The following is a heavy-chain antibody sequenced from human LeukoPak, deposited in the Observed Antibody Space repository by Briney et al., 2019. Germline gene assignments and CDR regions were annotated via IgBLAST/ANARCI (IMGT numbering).Heavy chain of an antibody. CDR3: ASSLLVQEYYYYGMDV. J-gene: IGHJ6*02. Sequence: ASVKVSCKASGGTFSSYAISWVRQAPGQGLEWMGGIIPIFGTANCAQKFQGRVTITADESTSTAYMELSSLRSEDTAVYYCASSLLVQEYYYYGMDVWGQGTTVTVSS. D-gene: IGHD6-13*01. V-gene: IGHV1-69*13. CDR2: IIPIFGTA. CDR1: GGTFSSYA.